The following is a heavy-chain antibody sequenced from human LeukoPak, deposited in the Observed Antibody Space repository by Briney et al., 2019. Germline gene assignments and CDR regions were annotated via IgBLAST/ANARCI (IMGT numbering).Heavy chain of an antibody. J-gene: IGHJ5*02. D-gene: IGHD3-9*01. CDR1: GGSISSYY. V-gene: IGHV4-4*07. CDR2: IYTSGST. Sequence: PSETLSLTCTVSGGSISSYYWSWIRQPAGKGLEGIGRIYTSGSTNYNPSLKSRVTMSVDTSKNQFSLKLSSVTAADTAVYYCARGAGILTGYSPPRWFDPWGQGTLVTVSS. CDR3: ARGAGILTGYSPPRWFDP.